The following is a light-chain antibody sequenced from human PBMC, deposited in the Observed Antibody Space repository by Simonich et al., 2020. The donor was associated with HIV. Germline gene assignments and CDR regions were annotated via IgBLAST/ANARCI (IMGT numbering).Light chain of an antibody. CDR1: QSVSSSY. CDR3: QQRSNWPLT. Sequence: ETVLTQSPGTLSLSPGERATLSCRASQSVSSSYLAWYQQKPGLAPRLLIYDASSRATGIPASFSGSGSGTDFTLTISSLEPEDFAVYYCQQRSNWPLTFGGGTKVEIK. CDR2: DAS. J-gene: IGKJ4*01. V-gene: IGKV3D-20*02.